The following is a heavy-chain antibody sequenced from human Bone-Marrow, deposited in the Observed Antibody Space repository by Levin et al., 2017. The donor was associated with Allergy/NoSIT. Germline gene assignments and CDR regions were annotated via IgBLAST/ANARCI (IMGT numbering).Heavy chain of an antibody. V-gene: IGHV5-10-1*01. J-gene: IGHJ4*02. CDR2: IDPSDSQT. Sequence: GESLKISCQGSGYSFTSYWISWVRQMPGKGLEWMGRIDPSDSQTNYSPSFQGHVTISVDKSINTAYLQWRSLKASDSAVYYCATSRYILFYWGQGTLLGVSS. CDR1: GYSFTSYW. CDR3: ATSRYILFY. D-gene: IGHD5-12*01.